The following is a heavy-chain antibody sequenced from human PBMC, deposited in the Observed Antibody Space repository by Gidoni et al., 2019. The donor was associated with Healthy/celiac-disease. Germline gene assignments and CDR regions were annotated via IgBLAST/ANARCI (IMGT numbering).Heavy chain of an antibody. Sequence: QVQLVQSGAEVKKPGSSVKVSCQASGGTFSSYALSWVRQAPGQGLEWMGGIIPIFGTANYAQKFQGRGTITADESTSTAYMELSSLRSEDTAVYYCARGVGEVYCGGDCYHFDYWGQGTLVTVSS. D-gene: IGHD2-21*01. CDR1: GGTFSSYA. J-gene: IGHJ4*02. CDR2: IIPIFGTA. V-gene: IGHV1-69*01. CDR3: ARGVGEVYCGGDCYHFDY.